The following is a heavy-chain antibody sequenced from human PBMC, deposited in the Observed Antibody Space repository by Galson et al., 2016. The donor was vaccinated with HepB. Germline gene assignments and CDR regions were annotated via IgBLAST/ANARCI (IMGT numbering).Heavy chain of an antibody. D-gene: IGHD1-1*01. J-gene: IGHJ6*02. Sequence: SLRLSCAASGFTFSNAWMSWVRQAPGKGLEWVGRIKSKTDGGTTDYAAPVKGRFTISRDNAKNSLYLQMNRLTTEDTALYYYTKDGNAGTPLNYYSRYGMDVWGQGTTVTVSS. V-gene: IGHV3-15*05. CDR3: TKDGNAGTPLNYYSRYGMDV. CDR2: IKSKTDGGTT. CDR1: GFTFSNAW.